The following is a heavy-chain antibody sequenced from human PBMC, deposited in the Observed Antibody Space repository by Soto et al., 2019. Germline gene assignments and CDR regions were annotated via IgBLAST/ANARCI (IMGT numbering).Heavy chain of an antibody. D-gene: IGHD3-3*01. V-gene: IGHV3-48*01. CDR3: ARDGGITIFGVVSVDAFDI. CDR1: GFTFSSYS. J-gene: IGHJ3*02. CDR2: ISSSSSTI. Sequence: EVQLVESGGGLVQPGGSLRLSCAASGFTFSSYSMNWVRQAPGKGLEWVSYISSSSSTIYYADSVKGRFTISRDNAKNSLYLQMNSLRAEDTAVYYCARDGGITIFGVVSVDAFDIWGQGTMVTVSS.